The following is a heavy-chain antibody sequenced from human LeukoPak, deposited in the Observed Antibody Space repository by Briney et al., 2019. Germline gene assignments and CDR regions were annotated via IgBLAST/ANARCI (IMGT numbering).Heavy chain of an antibody. Sequence: SETLSLTCTVSGGSISSNSFYWGWIRQPPGKGLEWIGSIYYSGSTYYNPSLKSRVTISVDTSKNQFSLKLSSVTVADTAVYYCARNRYYYGSGNYEVPNWFDPWGQGTLVTVSS. CDR1: GGSISSNSFY. CDR2: IYYSGST. D-gene: IGHD3-10*01. CDR3: ARNRYYYGSGNYEVPNWFDP. J-gene: IGHJ5*02. V-gene: IGHV4-39*01.